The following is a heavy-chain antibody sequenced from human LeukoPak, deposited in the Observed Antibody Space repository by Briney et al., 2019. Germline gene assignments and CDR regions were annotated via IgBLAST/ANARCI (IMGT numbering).Heavy chain of an antibody. CDR3: ARAERYQLLPYGMDV. J-gene: IGHJ6*02. CDR1: GFTFSSYG. CDR2: IWYDGSNK. D-gene: IGHD2-2*01. Sequence: PGRSLRLSCAASGFTFSSYGMHWVRQAPGKGLEWAAVIWYDGSNKYYADSVKGRFTISRDNSKNTLYLQMNSLRAEDTAVYYCARAERYQLLPYGMDVWGQGTTVTVSS. V-gene: IGHV3-33*01.